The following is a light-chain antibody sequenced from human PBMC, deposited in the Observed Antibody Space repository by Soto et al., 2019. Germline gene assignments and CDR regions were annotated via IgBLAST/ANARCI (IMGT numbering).Light chain of an antibody. CDR2: EAS. V-gene: IGLV2-23*01. Sequence: QSVLTQPASVSGSPGQSITISCIGTNSDVGSHNFVSWYQQYPGKAPKLLIYEASKRPSGLSNRFSGSKSGNTASLTISGLQAEDEADYYCCSLTNGATWVFGGGTKLTVL. CDR1: NSDVGSHNF. CDR3: CSLTNGATWV. J-gene: IGLJ3*02.